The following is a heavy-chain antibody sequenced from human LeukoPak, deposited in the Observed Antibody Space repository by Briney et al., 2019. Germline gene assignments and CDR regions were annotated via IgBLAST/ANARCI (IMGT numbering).Heavy chain of an antibody. CDR1: GFTFSSYA. CDR3: AKDAYGDYDAFDI. V-gene: IGHV3-30-3*01. J-gene: IGHJ3*02. D-gene: IGHD4-17*01. Sequence: GGSLRLSCAASGFTFSSYAMHWVRQAPGKGLEWVAVISYDGSNKYYADSVKGRFTISRDNSKNTLYLQMNSLRAEDTAVYYCAKDAYGDYDAFDIWGQGTMVTVSS. CDR2: ISYDGSNK.